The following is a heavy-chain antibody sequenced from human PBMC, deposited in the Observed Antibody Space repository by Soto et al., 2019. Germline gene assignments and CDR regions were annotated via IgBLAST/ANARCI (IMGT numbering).Heavy chain of an antibody. D-gene: IGHD4-17*01. Sequence: QVQLVQSGAEVKKPGASVKVSCKTSGYPFTSYGINWGRQAPGQGPEWMGWISAYNGKTRYTQKCQGRVTMTTDTSTSTAYMELRRLRSDDTAVYYCARYRLIAVTSLLHYWGQGNLVTVSS. CDR3: ARYRLIAVTSLLHY. CDR1: GYPFTSYG. CDR2: ISAYNGKT. J-gene: IGHJ4*02. V-gene: IGHV1-18*01.